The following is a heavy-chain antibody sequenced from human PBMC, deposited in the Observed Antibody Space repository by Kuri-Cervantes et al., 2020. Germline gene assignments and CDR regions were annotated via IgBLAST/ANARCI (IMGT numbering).Heavy chain of an antibody. CDR2: IIPIFGTA. J-gene: IGHJ6*02. CDR3: ARDHGTYGDYGYYYYGMDV. V-gene: IGHV1-69*13. CDR1: GYTFTSYY. Sequence: SVKVSCKASGYTFTSYYMHWVRQAPGQGLEWMGGIIPIFGTANYAQKFQGRVTITADESTSTAYMELSSLRSEDTAVYYCARDHGTYGDYGYYYYGMDVWGQGTTVTVSS. D-gene: IGHD4-17*01.